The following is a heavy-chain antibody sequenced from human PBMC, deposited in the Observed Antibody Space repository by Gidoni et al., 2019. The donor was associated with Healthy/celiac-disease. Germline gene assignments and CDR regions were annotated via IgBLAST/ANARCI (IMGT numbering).Heavy chain of an antibody. V-gene: IGHV3-33*01. J-gene: IGHJ6*03. CDR3: ARGPSYSSSWYYYYYYMDV. D-gene: IGHD6-13*01. Sequence: QVQLVESGGGVVQPRRSLRLSCAASGVTFSSYGMHWVRQAPGKGLGWVAVIWYDGSNKYYADYVKGRVTISRDNSKNTLYLQMNSLRAEDTAVYYCARGPSYSSSWYYYYYYMDVWGKGTTVTVSS. CDR2: IWYDGSNK. CDR1: GVTFSSYG.